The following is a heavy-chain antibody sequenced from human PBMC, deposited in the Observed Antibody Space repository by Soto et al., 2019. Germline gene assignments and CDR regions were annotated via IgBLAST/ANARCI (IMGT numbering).Heavy chain of an antibody. CDR3: AHRLREAILEWFPFDP. J-gene: IGHJ5*02. D-gene: IGHD3-3*01. V-gene: IGHV2-5*01. Sequence: ESGPTLVNPTQTLTLTCTFSGFSLSTSGVGVGWIRQPPGKALEWLALIYWNDDKRYSPSLKSRLTITKDTSKNQVVLTMTNMDPVDTATYYCAHRLREAILEWFPFDPWGQGTLVTVSS. CDR1: GFSLSTSGVG. CDR2: IYWNDDK.